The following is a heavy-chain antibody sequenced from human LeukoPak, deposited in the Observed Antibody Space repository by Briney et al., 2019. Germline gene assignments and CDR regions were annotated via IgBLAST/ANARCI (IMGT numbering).Heavy chain of an antibody. CDR3: QKEYCISTACYGYFDY. D-gene: IGHD2-2*01. J-gene: IGHJ4*02. CDR2: IRPDGSEG. Sequence: PGGSLRLSCVTTGFTFSKYGMHWVRQAPGKGLEWVAFIRPDGSEGFYADSVKGRFTISKDNSRNRLYLQMESLRAEDTALYYCQKEYCISTACYGYFDYWGQGTRVTVSS. V-gene: IGHV3-30*02. CDR1: GFTFSKYG.